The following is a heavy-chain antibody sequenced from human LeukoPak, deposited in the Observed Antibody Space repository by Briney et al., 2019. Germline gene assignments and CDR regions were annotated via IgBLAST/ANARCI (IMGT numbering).Heavy chain of an antibody. V-gene: IGHV4-59*01. Sequence: SETLSLTCTVSGGSISSYYWNWIRQPPGKGLEWIGYIYYSGSTNYNPSLKSRVTISVDTSKNQFSLKLSSVTAADTAVYYCARGYSSSWYYFDYWGQGTLVTVSS. CDR2: IYYSGST. CDR1: GGSISSYY. D-gene: IGHD6-13*01. J-gene: IGHJ4*02. CDR3: ARGYSSSWYYFDY.